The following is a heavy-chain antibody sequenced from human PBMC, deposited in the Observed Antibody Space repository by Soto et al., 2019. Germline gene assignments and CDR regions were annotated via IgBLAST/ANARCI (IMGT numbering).Heavy chain of an antibody. V-gene: IGHV1-69*13. Sequence: ASVKVSCKASGGTFSSYAISWVRQAPGQGLEWMGGIIPIFGTANYAQKFQGRVTITADESTSTAYMELSSLRSEDTAVYYCARYRATYYDYVWGSFPFDPWGQGTLVTVSS. CDR1: GGTFSSYA. CDR2: IIPIFGTA. CDR3: ARYRATYYDYVWGSFPFDP. D-gene: IGHD3-16*01. J-gene: IGHJ5*02.